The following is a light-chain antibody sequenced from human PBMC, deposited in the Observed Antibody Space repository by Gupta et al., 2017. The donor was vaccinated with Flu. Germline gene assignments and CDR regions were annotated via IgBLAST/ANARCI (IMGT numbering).Light chain of an antibody. V-gene: IGLV1-44*01. Sequence: QSVLTQPPSASGTPGQWVTISCSGSSSNIGSNTVNWYQPLPGTAPKLLIYSNNQRPSGVPDRFSGSKSVTSASLAISGLQSEDESDYYCATWDDSLNAWVFGGGTKLTVL. J-gene: IGLJ3*02. CDR2: SNN. CDR3: ATWDDSLNAWV. CDR1: SSNIGSNT.